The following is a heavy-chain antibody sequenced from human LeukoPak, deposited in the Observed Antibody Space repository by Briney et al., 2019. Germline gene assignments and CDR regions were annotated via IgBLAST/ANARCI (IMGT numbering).Heavy chain of an antibody. CDR3: ARALDYYGMDV. V-gene: IGHV3-21*01. J-gene: IGHJ6*02. Sequence: GGSLRLSCAASGFTFSSYSMNWVRQAPGKGLEWVSSISSSSYIYYADSVKGRFTISRDSAKNSLYLQMNSLRVEDTAVYYCARALDYYGMDVWGQGTTVTVSS. CDR2: ISSSSYI. CDR1: GFTFSSYS.